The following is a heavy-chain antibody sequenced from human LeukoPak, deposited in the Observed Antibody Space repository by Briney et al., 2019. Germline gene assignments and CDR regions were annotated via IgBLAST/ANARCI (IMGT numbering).Heavy chain of an antibody. D-gene: IGHD5-24*01. CDR2: ISHDGSNK. Sequence: GGSLRLSCAASGFSFSSYTMSWVRQAPGKGLEWVEVISHDGSNKYYADSVKGRFTITRDSSKNTLYLQMNSLRAEDTALYYCAKLRGGDGYKDSFDYWGQGTLVTVSS. J-gene: IGHJ4*02. CDR1: GFSFSSYT. V-gene: IGHV3-30*18. CDR3: AKLRGGDGYKDSFDY.